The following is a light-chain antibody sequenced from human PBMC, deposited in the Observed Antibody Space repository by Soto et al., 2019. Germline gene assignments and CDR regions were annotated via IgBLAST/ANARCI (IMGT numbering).Light chain of an antibody. V-gene: IGKV3-20*01. Sequence: EIVLTQSPGTLSLSPGERATLSCRASQSVSSSFLAWYQQKVGQAPRLLIYGASSRATGIPDRFNCSGSGTELNLTIRRMETEDFAVYYCKQYGSSPRTFGPGTKVDIK. CDR2: GAS. J-gene: IGKJ3*01. CDR1: QSVSSSF. CDR3: KQYGSSPRT.